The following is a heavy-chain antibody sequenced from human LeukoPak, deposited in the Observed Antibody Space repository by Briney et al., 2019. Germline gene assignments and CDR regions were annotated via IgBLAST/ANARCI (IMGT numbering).Heavy chain of an antibody. CDR1: GFTFSSHW. CDR3: ARGRVVITAIDY. CDR2: ISSDESST. Sequence: GGSLRLSCAASGFTFSSHWMHWVRQAPGKGLVWVSRISSDESSTSYADSVKGRFTISRDNATNTLYLQMHSVRAEYTAVNYCARGRVVITAIDYWRQGTLVTVSS. V-gene: IGHV3-74*01. D-gene: IGHD2-15*01. J-gene: IGHJ4*02.